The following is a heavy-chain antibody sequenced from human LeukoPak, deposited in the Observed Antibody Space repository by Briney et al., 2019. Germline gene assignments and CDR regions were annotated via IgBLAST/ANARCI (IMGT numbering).Heavy chain of an antibody. J-gene: IGHJ6*03. CDR3: ARTSSGYYGSGSYYWNYYYYYMDV. Sequence: SETLSLTCAVSGYSISSGYHWGWIRQPPGKGLEWIGSISHSGSTNYNPSLKSRVTISVDTSKNQFSLKLSSVTAADTAVYYCARTSSGYYGSGSYYWNYYYYYMDVWGKGTTVTVSS. D-gene: IGHD3-10*01. CDR2: ISHSGST. V-gene: IGHV4-38-2*01. CDR1: GYSISSGYH.